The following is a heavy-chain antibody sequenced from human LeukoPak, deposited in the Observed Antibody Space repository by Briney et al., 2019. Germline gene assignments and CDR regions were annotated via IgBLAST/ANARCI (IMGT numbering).Heavy chain of an antibody. CDR1: GYTFTSFG. Sequence: WASVKVSCKASGYTFTSFGISWVRQAPGQGLEWMGWISAYNGNTNYAQKLQGRVTMTTDTSTSTAYMELRSLRSDDTAVYYCARPTSVAGHFDYWGQGTLVTVSS. J-gene: IGHJ4*02. D-gene: IGHD6-19*01. CDR2: ISAYNGNT. V-gene: IGHV1-18*01. CDR3: ARPTSVAGHFDY.